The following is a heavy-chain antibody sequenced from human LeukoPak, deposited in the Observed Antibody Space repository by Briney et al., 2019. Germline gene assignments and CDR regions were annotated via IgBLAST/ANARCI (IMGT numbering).Heavy chain of an antibody. CDR1: GGSISSGGYS. CDR2: IYHSGST. J-gene: IGHJ3*02. Sequence: SQTLSLTCAVSGGSISSGGYSWSWIRQPPGKGLEWIGYIYHSGSTYYNPSLKSRVTISVDRSKNQFSLKLSSVTAADTAVYYCARDGGYDFSDAFDIWGQGTMVTVSS. D-gene: IGHD5-12*01. CDR3: ARDGGYDFSDAFDI. V-gene: IGHV4-30-2*01.